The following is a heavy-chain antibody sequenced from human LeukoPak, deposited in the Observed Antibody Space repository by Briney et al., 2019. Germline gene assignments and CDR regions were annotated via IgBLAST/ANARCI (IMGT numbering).Heavy chain of an antibody. D-gene: IGHD2-15*01. Sequence: SETLSLTCTVSGGSISSYYWSWIRQPPGKGLEWIGYIYYSGSTNYNPSLKSRVTISIDTSKNQFSLRLSSVTAADTAVYYCARSPVVEVAATRLRRWFDPWGQGTLVTVSS. CDR1: GGSISSYY. J-gene: IGHJ5*02. V-gene: IGHV4-59*01. CDR2: IYYSGST. CDR3: ARSPVVEVAATRLRRWFDP.